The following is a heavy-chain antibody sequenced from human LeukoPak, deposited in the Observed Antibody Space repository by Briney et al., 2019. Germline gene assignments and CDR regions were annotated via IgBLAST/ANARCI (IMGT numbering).Heavy chain of an antibody. CDR3: ARVSAAGTDFDY. D-gene: IGHD6-13*01. Sequence: PSETLSLTCTVSGGSISSGGYYWSWIRQHPGEGLEWIGYIYYSGSTYYNPSLKSRVAISVDTSKNQFSLMLSSVTAADTAVYYCARVSAAGTDFDYWGQETLVTVSS. CDR1: GGSISSGGYY. CDR2: IYYSGST. V-gene: IGHV4-31*03. J-gene: IGHJ4*02.